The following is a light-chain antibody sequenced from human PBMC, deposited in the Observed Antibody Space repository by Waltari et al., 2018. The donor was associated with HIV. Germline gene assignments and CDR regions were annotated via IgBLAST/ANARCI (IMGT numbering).Light chain of an antibody. Sequence: QSALSQPASVSGSFGQSITISFTGTSSDVGGYQYVSWYQQQPGKAPKPLISEVSNRPSGVSSRFSGSKSGNSASLTIFWLQAEDEADYYCSSYTNRDTVVFGGGTKLTVV. CDR3: SSYTNRDTVV. V-gene: IGLV2-14*03. CDR2: EVS. J-gene: IGLJ2*01. CDR1: SSDVGGYQY.